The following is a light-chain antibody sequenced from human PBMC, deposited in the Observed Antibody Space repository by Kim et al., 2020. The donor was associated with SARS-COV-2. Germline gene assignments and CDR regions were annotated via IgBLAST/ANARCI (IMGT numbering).Light chain of an antibody. CDR3: NSRDSSGNHLRVV. J-gene: IGLJ2*01. CDR1: SLRSYY. Sequence: GQTVRITCKGDSLRSYYASWYQQKRGQAPVLVIYGKNNRPSGIPDRFSGSSSGNTASLTITGAQAEDEADYYCNSRDSSGNHLRVVFGGGTQLTVL. V-gene: IGLV3-19*01. CDR2: GKN.